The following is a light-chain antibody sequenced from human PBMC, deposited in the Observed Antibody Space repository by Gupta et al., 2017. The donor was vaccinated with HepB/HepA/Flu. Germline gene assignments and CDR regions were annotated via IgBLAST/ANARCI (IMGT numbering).Light chain of an antibody. CDR2: DVS. CDR3: SSYTSSSTRV. J-gene: IGLJ2*01. Sequence: QSALTQPASVSGSPGPSITISCTGTSSDVGTYNYVSWYQQHPGKAPKRMISDVSNRPSGVSSRFSASKSGNTASLTISGLQAEDDADYYCSSYTSSSTRVFGGGTKLTVL. CDR1: SSDVGTYNY. V-gene: IGLV2-14*01.